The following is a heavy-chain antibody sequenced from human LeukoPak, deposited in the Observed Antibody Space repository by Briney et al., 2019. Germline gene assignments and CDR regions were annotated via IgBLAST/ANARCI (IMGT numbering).Heavy chain of an antibody. V-gene: IGHV1-69*13. CDR3: ARGHGLVRY. Sequence: SVKVSCKASGGTYFSSYSISWVRQAPGQGLEWMGGIIPIFGKANYAQKFQGRVTITADETTNTAYMELGTLRSDDTAVYYCARGHGLVRYWGQGTLVTVSS. CDR1: GGTYFSSYS. D-gene: IGHD3/OR15-3a*01. J-gene: IGHJ4*02. CDR2: IIPIFGKA.